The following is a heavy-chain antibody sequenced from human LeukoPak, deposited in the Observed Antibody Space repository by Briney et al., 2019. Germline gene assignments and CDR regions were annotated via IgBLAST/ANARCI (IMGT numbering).Heavy chain of an antibody. J-gene: IGHJ6*03. Sequence: GRSLRLSCAASGFTFSSCSMNWVRQAPGKGLEWVSYNSSSSSTIYYADSVKGRFTISRDNAKNSLYLQMNSLRAEDTAVYYCARDKVTPIRNYMDVWGKGTTVTASS. CDR1: GFTFSSCS. V-gene: IGHV3-48*01. CDR2: NSSSSSTI. D-gene: IGHD4-23*01. CDR3: ARDKVTPIRNYMDV.